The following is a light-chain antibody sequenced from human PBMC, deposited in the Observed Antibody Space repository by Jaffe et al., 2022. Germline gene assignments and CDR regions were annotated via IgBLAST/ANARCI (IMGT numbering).Light chain of an antibody. CDR2: AAS. Sequence: DIQMTQTPSSLSASVGDRVTITCRASQTISSYLHWYQQKPGEAPKLLICAASSLQSGVPSRFSGSGSGTDFTLTISSLQPEDFATYYCQQSYSTPPTFGGGTKVEIK. J-gene: IGKJ4*01. V-gene: IGKV1-39*01. CDR3: QQSYSTPPT. CDR1: QTISSY.